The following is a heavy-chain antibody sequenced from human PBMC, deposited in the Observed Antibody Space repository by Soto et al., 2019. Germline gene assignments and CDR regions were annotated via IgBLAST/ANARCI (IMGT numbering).Heavy chain of an antibody. V-gene: IGHV3-48*01. Sequence: EVQLVESGGGLVQPGGSLRLSCAASGFTFSSYSMNWVRQAPGKGLEWVSYISSSSSTIYYADSVKGRFPISRDNAKNSLYGQRNSLRAQGTAVYYCAGVPDPGYSSGWWRPGRDYWGQGTLVTVSS. D-gene: IGHD6-19*01. CDR2: ISSSSSTI. J-gene: IGHJ4*02. CDR3: AGVPDPGYSSGWWRPGRDY. CDR1: GFTFSSYS.